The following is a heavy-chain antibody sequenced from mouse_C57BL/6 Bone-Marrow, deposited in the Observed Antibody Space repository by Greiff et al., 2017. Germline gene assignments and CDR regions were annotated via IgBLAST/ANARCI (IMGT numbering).Heavy chain of an antibody. CDR3: ARWGPGF. Sequence: VQLQQSGPELVKPGASVKISCKASGYTFTDYNMDWVKQSPGKSLEWIGDINPNNGGTNYNQKFKGKATLAVDKSSSTAYMQLRSLTSEDTAVYYCARWGPGFWDRGKLVTVSA. V-gene: IGHV1-18*01. CDR2: INPNNGGT. J-gene: IGHJ3*02. CDR1: GYTFTDYN.